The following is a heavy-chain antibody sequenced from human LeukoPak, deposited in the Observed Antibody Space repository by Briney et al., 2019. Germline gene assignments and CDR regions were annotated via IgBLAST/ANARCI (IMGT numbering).Heavy chain of an antibody. CDR1: GYTFTY. CDR3: APVRGGDYFDY. D-gene: IGHD2-2*01. Sequence: ASVKVSCKTSGYTFTYMHWLRQAPGQGLEWMGWINPNSGDTDYAQNFQGRVTMTRDTSISTAYMELSRLRSDDTAVYYCAPVRGGDYFDYWGQGTLVTVSS. V-gene: IGHV1-2*02. CDR2: INPNSGDT. J-gene: IGHJ4*02.